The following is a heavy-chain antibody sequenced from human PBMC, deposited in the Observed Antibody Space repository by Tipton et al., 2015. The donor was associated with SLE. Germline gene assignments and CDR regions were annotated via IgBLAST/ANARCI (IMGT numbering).Heavy chain of an antibody. CDR1: GASISSSGYY. CDR3: ATNMFRGNYYPPIDF. J-gene: IGHJ4*02. D-gene: IGHD3-10*01. Sequence: TLSLTCTVSGASISSSGYYWGWFRQSPGKGLEWIGSFCYSGTTYYNPSLKSRVTISVDTSKNQFSLKLTSVTAADTAVYFCATNMFRGNYYPPIDFWGQGTLVPVSS. V-gene: IGHV4-39*07. CDR2: FCYSGTT.